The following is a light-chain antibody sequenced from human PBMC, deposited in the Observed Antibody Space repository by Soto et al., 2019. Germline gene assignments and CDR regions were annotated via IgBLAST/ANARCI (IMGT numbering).Light chain of an antibody. Sequence: EIVMTQSPATLSVSPGERATLSCRAGQSISNNLARYQQKPGPAPRLLIYGASTRATGIPARFTGSGSGTKFPLPISSLQSEDFAFFYCKQYSNWPRTFGKGPRVDIK. CDR3: KQYSNWPRT. CDR1: QSISNN. CDR2: GAS. V-gene: IGKV3-15*01. J-gene: IGKJ1*01.